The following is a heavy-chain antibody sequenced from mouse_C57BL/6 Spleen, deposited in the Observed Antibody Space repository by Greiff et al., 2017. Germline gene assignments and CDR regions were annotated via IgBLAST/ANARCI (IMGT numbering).Heavy chain of an antibody. D-gene: IGHD2-5*01. CDR1: GFTFSSYA. CDR2: ISSGGDYI. V-gene: IGHV5-9-1*02. CDR3: TRDRGFYSNYRYFDV. J-gene: IGHJ1*03. Sequence: DVQLQESGEGLVKPGGSLKLSCAASGFTFSSYAMSWVRQTPEKRLEWVAYISSGGDYIYYADTVKGRFTISRDNARNTLYLQMSSLKSEDTAMYYCTRDRGFYSNYRYFDVWGTGTTVTVSS.